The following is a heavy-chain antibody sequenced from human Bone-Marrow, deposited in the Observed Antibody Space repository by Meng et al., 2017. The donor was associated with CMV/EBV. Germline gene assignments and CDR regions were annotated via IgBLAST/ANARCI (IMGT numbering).Heavy chain of an antibody. CDR1: GGTFSNFA. D-gene: IGHD3-10*01. CDR3: ASSLRPGGYFDY. Sequence: SVKVSCKASGGTFSNFAVSWVRMAPGQAPEWMGGIIPIYGTVNYAQKFQGRLTVTTDESTSTAYMELSSLRSEDTAVYYCASSLRPGGYFDYWGQGTLVTVSS. CDR2: IIPIYGTV. V-gene: IGHV1-69*05. J-gene: IGHJ4*02.